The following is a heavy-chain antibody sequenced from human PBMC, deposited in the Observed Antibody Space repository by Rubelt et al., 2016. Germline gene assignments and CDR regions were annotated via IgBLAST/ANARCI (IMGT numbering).Heavy chain of an antibody. J-gene: IGHJ4*02. CDR1: GYTFTSYY. CDR3: AREPPSRYYDSSGYYSESLDY. Sequence: QVQLVQSGAEVKKPGASVKVSCKASGYTFTSYYMHWVRQAPGQGLEWMGIINPSGGSTSYAQKFQGRVTMTGDTSTSTGYMELSSRRSEDTAVYYCAREPPSRYYDSSGYYSESLDYWGQGTLVTVSS. D-gene: IGHD3-22*01. CDR2: INPSGGST. V-gene: IGHV1-46*01.